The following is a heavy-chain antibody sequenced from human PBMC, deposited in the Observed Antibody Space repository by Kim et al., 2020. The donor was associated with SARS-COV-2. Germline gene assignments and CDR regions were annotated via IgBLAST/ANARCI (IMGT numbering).Heavy chain of an antibody. CDR1: GGSISSSSYY. CDR2: IYYSGST. Sequence: SETLSLTCTVSGGSISSSSYYWGWIRQPPGKGLEWIGSIYYSGSTYYNPSLKSRVTISVDTSKNQFSLKLRSVTAADTAVYYCARRQTSAYFYYWGQGTL. J-gene: IGHJ4*02. V-gene: IGHV4-39*01. D-gene: IGHD3-10*01. CDR3: ARRQTSAYFYY.